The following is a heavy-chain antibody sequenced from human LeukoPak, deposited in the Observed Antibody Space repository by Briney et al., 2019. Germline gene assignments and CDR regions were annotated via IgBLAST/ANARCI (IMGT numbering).Heavy chain of an antibody. Sequence: GGSLRLSCAASGFTFSSYWMSWVRQAPGKGLEWVANIKEDGSEKYYVDSVKGRFTISRDNGENSLYLQMNSLRAEDTAVYYCARTLAARHTSGYIDYWGQGTLVTVSS. CDR2: IKEDGSEK. CDR1: GFTFSSYW. CDR3: ARTLAARHTSGYIDY. J-gene: IGHJ4*02. V-gene: IGHV3-7*01. D-gene: IGHD3-22*01.